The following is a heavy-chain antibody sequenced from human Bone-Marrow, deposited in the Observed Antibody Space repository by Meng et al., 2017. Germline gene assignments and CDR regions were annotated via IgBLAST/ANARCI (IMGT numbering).Heavy chain of an antibody. Sequence: ASVKVSCKASGYTFTGYYMHWVRQAPGQGLEWMGWINPNSGGTNYAQKFQGRVTMTRDTSISTAYMELSSLRSEDTAVYYCARYYDSSGQYYFDYWGQGTLVTVSS. J-gene: IGHJ4*02. D-gene: IGHD3-22*01. CDR2: INPNSGGT. V-gene: IGHV1-2*02. CDR1: GYTFTGYY. CDR3: ARYYDSSGQYYFDY.